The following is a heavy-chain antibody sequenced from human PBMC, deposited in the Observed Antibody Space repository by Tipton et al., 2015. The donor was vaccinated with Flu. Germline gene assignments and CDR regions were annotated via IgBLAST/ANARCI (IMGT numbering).Heavy chain of an antibody. CDR2: IFYSGSFSGGST. CDR3: ARGSPYDSSGYYSDY. V-gene: IGHV4-39*07. Sequence: LRLSCTVSGGSISSTYYWGWIRQPPGEGLEWIGSIFYSGSFSGGSTYYNPSLKSRVTISVDTSKNQFSLKLSSVTAEDTTIYYCARGSPYDSSGYYSDYWGERTQVTVSS. J-gene: IGHJ4*02. D-gene: IGHD3-22*01. CDR1: GGSISSTYY.